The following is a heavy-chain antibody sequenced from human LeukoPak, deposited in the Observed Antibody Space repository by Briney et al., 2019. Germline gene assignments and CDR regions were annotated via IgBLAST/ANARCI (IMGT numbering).Heavy chain of an antibody. Sequence: SETLSLTCTVSGGPISSYYWSWIRQPPGKGLEWIGYIYYSGSTNYNPSLKSRVTISVDTSKNQFSLKLSSVTAADTAVYYCARGLYCSGGSCYPGYFDYWGQGTLVTVSS. D-gene: IGHD2-15*01. CDR2: IYYSGST. CDR3: ARGLYCSGGSCYPGYFDY. V-gene: IGHV4-59*01. CDR1: GGPISSYY. J-gene: IGHJ4*02.